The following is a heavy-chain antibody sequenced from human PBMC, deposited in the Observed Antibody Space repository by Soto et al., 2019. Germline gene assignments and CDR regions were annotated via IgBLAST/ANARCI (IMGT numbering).Heavy chain of an antibody. Sequence: QVQLVESGGGVVQPGRSLRLSCAASGFTFSSYAMHWVRQAPGKGLEWVAVISYDGSNKYYADSVKGRFTISRDNSKNTLYLQMNSLRAEDTAVYYCATDRLWYNWHAFPYYYYGMAVWGQGTTVTVSS. V-gene: IGHV3-30-3*01. J-gene: IGHJ6*02. D-gene: IGHD1-1*01. CDR3: ATDRLWYNWHAFPYYYYGMAV. CDR1: GFTFSSYA. CDR2: ISYDGSNK.